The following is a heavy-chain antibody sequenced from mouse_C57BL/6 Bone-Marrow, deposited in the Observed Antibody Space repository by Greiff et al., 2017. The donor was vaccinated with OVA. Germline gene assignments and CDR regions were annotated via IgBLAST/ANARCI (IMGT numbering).Heavy chain of an antibody. CDR2: IYPGDGDT. D-gene: IGHD1-1*01. V-gene: IGHV1-82*01. CDR1: GYAFSSSW. Sequence: QVQLQQSGPELVKPGASVKISCKASGYAFSSSWMHWVKQRPGKGLEWIGRIYPGDGDTNYTGKFQGKATLTADTSSSTAYMQLSSLTSEDSAVYFCDRSLCTTGVAPYFDFLGTGTTVPVSS. J-gene: IGHJ1*03. CDR3: DRSLCTTGVAPYFDF.